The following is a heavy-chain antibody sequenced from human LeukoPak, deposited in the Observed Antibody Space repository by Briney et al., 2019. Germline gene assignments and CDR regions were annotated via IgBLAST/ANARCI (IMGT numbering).Heavy chain of an antibody. CDR1: GGSINTVN. J-gene: IGHJ3*02. V-gene: IGHV4-59*08. Sequence: SETLSLTCTVSGGSINTVNWSWIPDPPGKGLEWLGLIFYSGATNYNPSLERRVSMSVDTSRNQFSLNLRSMTAAHTALYYCARLPRGASSNPPDSFDSWGQGTVVT. CDR3: ARLPRGASSNPPDSFDS. CDR2: IFYSGAT. D-gene: IGHD2-2*01.